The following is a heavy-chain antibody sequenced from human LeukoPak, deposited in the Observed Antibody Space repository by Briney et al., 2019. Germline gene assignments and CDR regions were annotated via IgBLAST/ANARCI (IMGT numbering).Heavy chain of an antibody. Sequence: GASVKVSCKVSGYTLTELSMHWVRQAPGKGLEWMGGFDPEDGETIYAQKFQGRVTMTRDTSTSTVYMELSSLRSEDTAVYYCARAGPARGWWLPYWGQGTLVTVSS. CDR1: GYTLTELS. V-gene: IGHV1-24*01. CDR3: ARAGPARGWWLPY. D-gene: IGHD2-15*01. CDR2: FDPEDGET. J-gene: IGHJ4*02.